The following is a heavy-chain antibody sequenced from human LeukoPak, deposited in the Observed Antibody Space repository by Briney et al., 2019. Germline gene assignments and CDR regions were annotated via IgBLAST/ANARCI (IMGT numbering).Heavy chain of an antibody. D-gene: IGHD1/OR15-1a*01. CDR3: ARHHTIQTGTGVFDY. Sequence: SETLSLTCTVSGGSISSYYWSWIRQPPGKGLEWIGYIYYSGYTNYNPSLKSRGNISVDTSKNQFSLMLSSVTAADTAMYYCARHHTIQTGTGVFDYWGQGTLVTVSS. CDR2: IYYSGYT. CDR1: GGSISSYY. V-gene: IGHV4-59*08. J-gene: IGHJ4*02.